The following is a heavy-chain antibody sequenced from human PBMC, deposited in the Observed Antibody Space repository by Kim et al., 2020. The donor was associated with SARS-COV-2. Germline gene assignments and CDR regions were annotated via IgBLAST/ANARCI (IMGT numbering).Heavy chain of an antibody. CDR3: ARARGSYNWNLADYYYYGMDV. V-gene: IGHV4-59*13. CDR1: GGSISSYY. CDR2: IYYSGST. J-gene: IGHJ6*02. D-gene: IGHD1-20*01. Sequence: SETLSLTCTVSGGSISSYYWSWIRQPPGKGLEWIGYIYYSGSTNYNPSLKSRVTISVDTSKNQFSLKLSSVTAADTAVYYCARARGSYNWNLADYYYYGMDVWGQGTTVTVSS.